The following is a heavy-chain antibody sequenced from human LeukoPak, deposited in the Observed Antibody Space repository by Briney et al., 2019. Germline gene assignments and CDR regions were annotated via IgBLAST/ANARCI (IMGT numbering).Heavy chain of an antibody. CDR2: IYYSGST. CDR1: GGSISSGDYY. J-gene: IGHJ4*02. Sequence: SETLSLTYTVFGGSISSGDYYWSWIRQPPGKGLEWIGYIYYSGSTYYNPSLKSRVTISVDTSKNQFSLKLSSVTAADTAVYYCARGAGRWLQSGFDYWGQGTLVTVSS. V-gene: IGHV4-30-4*01. CDR3: ARGAGRWLQSGFDY. D-gene: IGHD5-24*01.